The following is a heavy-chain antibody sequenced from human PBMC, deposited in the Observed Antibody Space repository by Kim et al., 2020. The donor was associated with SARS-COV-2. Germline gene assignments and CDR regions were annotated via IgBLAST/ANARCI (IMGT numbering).Heavy chain of an antibody. CDR2: IYYSGST. Sequence: SETLSLTCTVSGGSISSSSYYWGWIRQPPGKGLEWIGSIYYSGSTYYNPSLKSRVTISVDTSKNQFSLKLSSVTAADTAVYYCARDRGYYGSGSYSPIDLWGRGTLVTVSS. CDR3: ARDRGYYGSGSYSPIDL. V-gene: IGHV4-39*07. D-gene: IGHD3-10*01. CDR1: GGSISSSSYY. J-gene: IGHJ2*01.